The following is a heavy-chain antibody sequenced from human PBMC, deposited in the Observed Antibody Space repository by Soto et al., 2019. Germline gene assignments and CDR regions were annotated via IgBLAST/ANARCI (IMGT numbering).Heavy chain of an antibody. CDR1: GGTFSSYA. V-gene: IGHV1-3*01. J-gene: IGHJ5*02. D-gene: IGHD6-19*01. CDR3: ARDQSGIGWYVDWFDP. CDR2: INAGNGNT. Sequence: GASVKVSCKASGGTFSSYAISWMRQAPGQRLEWMGWINAGNGNTYYSEKFKGRVSLTRDTVATTVYMELTSLTSEDTGVYYCARDQSGIGWYVDWFDPWGQGTLVTVSS.